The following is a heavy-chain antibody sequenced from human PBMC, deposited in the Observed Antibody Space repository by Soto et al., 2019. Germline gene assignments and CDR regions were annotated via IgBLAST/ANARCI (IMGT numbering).Heavy chain of an antibody. V-gene: IGHV3-30-3*01. CDR2: ISYDGSNK. CDR3: AREPIVVVPAAIEPYFDY. D-gene: IGHD2-2*02. Sequence: QVQLVESGGGVVQPGRSLRLSCAASGFTFSSYATHWVRQAPGKGLEWVAVISYDGSNKYYADSVKGRFTISRDNSKNTLYLQMNSLRAEDTAVYYCAREPIVVVPAAIEPYFDYWGQGTLVTVSS. J-gene: IGHJ4*02. CDR1: GFTFSSYA.